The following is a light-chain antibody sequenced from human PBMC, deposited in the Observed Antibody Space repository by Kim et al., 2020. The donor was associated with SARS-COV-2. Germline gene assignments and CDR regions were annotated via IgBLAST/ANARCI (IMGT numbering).Light chain of an antibody. CDR3: QQRYYWPFT. CDR2: DAS. Sequence: FSPGERAPRSGRAIQSVSNYLAWYQQRPGQAPRLLIYDASNRATGIPARFSGSGSGTDFTLTISSLEPEDFAVYFCQQRYYWPFTFGPGTKVDIK. J-gene: IGKJ3*01. V-gene: IGKV3-11*01. CDR1: QSVSNY.